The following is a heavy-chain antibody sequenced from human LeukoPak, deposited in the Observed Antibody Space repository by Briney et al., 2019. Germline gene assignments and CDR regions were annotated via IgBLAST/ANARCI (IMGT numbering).Heavy chain of an antibody. CDR2: IRYDGSNK. CDR1: GFTFSSYG. CDR3: AKDGPPVLRYNWEFDYFDY. D-gene: IGHD3-9*01. J-gene: IGHJ4*02. Sequence: GGSLRLSCAASGFTFSSYGMHWVRQAPGKGLEWVAFIRYDGSNKYYADSVKGRFTISRDNSKNTLYLQMNSLRAEDTAVYYCAKDGPPVLRYNWEFDYFDYWGQGTLVTVSS. V-gene: IGHV3-30*02.